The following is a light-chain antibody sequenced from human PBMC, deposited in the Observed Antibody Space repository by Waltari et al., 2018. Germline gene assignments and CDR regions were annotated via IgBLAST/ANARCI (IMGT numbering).Light chain of an antibody. J-gene: IGKJ1*01. CDR3: QQYKSYSQT. Sequence: DIQMTQSHSTLPASVGDRVTITCRASQSISTSLAWYQQKPGKAPKILIYKASTLDSGVPSRFSGSGSGTEFTLTISSLQPDDFATYHCQQYKSYSQTFGQGTKVEIK. CDR2: KAS. CDR1: QSISTS. V-gene: IGKV1-5*03.